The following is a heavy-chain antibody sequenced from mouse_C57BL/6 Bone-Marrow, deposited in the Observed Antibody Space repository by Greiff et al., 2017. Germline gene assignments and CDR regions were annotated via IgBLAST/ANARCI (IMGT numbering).Heavy chain of an antibody. Sequence: QVQLKESGPGLVAPSQSLSITCTVSGFSLTRYGVHWVRQPPGKGLEWLVVIWSDGSTTYNSALKSRLSISKDNSKSQVFLKMNSLQTDDTAMYYCARDYGYDWYCDVWGTGTTVTVSS. V-gene: IGHV2-6*03. CDR2: IWSDGST. CDR3: ARDYGYDWYCDV. J-gene: IGHJ1*03. CDR1: GFSLTRYG. D-gene: IGHD2-2*01.